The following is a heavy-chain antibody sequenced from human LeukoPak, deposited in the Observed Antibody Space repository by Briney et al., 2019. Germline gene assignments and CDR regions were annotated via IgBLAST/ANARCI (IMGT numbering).Heavy chain of an antibody. CDR3: ARSGYCSGGSCIDAFDI. J-gene: IGHJ3*02. CDR2: IYYSGST. Sequence: PSETVSLTCTVSGGSISSYYWSWIRQPPGKGLEWIGYIYYSGSTNYNPSLKSRVTISVDTSKNQFSLKLSSVTAADTAVYYCARSGYCSGGSCIDAFDIWGQGTMVTVSS. D-gene: IGHD2-15*01. V-gene: IGHV4-59*01. CDR1: GGSISSYY.